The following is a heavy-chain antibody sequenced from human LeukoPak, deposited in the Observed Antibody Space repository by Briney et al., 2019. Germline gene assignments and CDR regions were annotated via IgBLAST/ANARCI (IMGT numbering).Heavy chain of an antibody. CDR1: GGSISSYY. V-gene: IGHV4-59*12. CDR2: IYYSGST. J-gene: IGHJ6*03. D-gene: IGHD6-6*01. Sequence: SETLSLTCTVSGGSISSYYWSWVRQPPGKGLEWIGYIYYSGSTNYNPSLKSRVTTSLDTSKNQFSLKLSSVTAADTAVYYCVRDEKGIAARYYYYYMDVWGKGTTVTVSS. CDR3: VRDEKGIAARYYYYYMDV.